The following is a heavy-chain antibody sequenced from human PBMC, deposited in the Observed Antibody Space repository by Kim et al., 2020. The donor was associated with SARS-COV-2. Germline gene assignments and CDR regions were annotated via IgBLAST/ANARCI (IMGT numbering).Heavy chain of an antibody. CDR2: ISYDGSNK. Sequence: GGSLRLSCAASGFIFSNYGMHWVRQAPGKGLEWVAVISYDGSNKYYADSMKGRFTISRDKSKNTLYLQMNGLRAEDTAVYYCVREGYYYDSSGYYYYFDYWGQGTLVTVSS. D-gene: IGHD3-22*01. V-gene: IGHV3-33*05. CDR3: VREGYYYDSSGYYYYFDY. J-gene: IGHJ4*02. CDR1: GFIFSNYG.